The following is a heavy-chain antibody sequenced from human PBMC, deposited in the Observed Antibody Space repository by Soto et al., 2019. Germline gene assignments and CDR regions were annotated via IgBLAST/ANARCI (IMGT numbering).Heavy chain of an antibody. CDR3: AIVRDVSGGFDH. CDR1: GDSISRSPW. Sequence: QVQLQESGPGLVRPSGALSVTCAVSGDSISRSPWWSWVSQSPGKGLQWIGEISHRGINNYNPSRKSRVTISGDKSKDHLSLKLASVTDAATSLYYCAIVRDVSGGFDHWGQGTLVSVSS. J-gene: IGHJ5*02. D-gene: IGHD6-25*01. CDR2: ISHRGIN. V-gene: IGHV4-4*02.